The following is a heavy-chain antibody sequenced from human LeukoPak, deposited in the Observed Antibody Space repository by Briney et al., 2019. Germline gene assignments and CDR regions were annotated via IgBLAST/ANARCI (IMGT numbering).Heavy chain of an antibody. CDR3: ATLLGATPCYFDY. J-gene: IGHJ4*02. Sequence: ASVKVSCKVSGYTLTELSMHWVRQAPGKGLEWMGGFDPDDGETIYAQKFQGRVTMTEDTSTDTAYMELSSLRSEDTAVYYCATLLGATPCYFDYWGQGTLVTVSS. CDR2: FDPDDGET. D-gene: IGHD1-26*01. CDR1: GYTLTELS. V-gene: IGHV1-24*01.